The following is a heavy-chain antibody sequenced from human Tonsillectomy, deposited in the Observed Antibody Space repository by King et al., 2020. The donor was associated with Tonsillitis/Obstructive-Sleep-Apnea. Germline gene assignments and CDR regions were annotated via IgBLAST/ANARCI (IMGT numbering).Heavy chain of an antibody. CDR2: ISAYNGNT. Sequence: QLVQPGAEVKKPGASVKVSCKASGYTFTSYGISWVRQAPGQGLEWMGWISAYNGNTNYAQKLQGRVTMTTDTSTSTAYMELRSLRSDDTAVYYCARDHTGGWEWEPSGYWGQGTLVTVSS. CDR1: GYTFTSYG. CDR3: ARDHTGGWEWEPSGY. J-gene: IGHJ4*02. D-gene: IGHD1-26*01. V-gene: IGHV1-18*01.